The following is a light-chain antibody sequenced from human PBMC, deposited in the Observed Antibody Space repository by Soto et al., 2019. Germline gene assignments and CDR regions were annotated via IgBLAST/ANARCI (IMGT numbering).Light chain of an antibody. CDR1: QSVSSY. CDR2: DAS. V-gene: IGKV3-11*01. J-gene: IGKJ4*02. Sequence: EIVLTQSPATLSLSPGERATLSCRASQSVSSYLAWYQQKPGQAPRLLIYDASNRATGIPARFSGSGSGTDFTLTIGSLEPEDFAVYYCQQRSNGPPLTFGGGTKVEIK. CDR3: QQRSNGPPLT.